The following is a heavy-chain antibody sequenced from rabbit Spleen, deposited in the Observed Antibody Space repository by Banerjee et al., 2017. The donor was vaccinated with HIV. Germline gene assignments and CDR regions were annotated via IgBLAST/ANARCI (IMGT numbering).Heavy chain of an antibody. CDR3: ARDTVYASYAGFGHATLHYFDL. Sequence: QSLEESGGDLVKPGASLTLTCIASGVSFSSSYYICWVRQAPGKGLEWIACIYPTSGSAYYASWAKGRFTISKTSSTTVTLQMTSLTAADTATYFCARDTVYASYAGFGHATLHYFDLWGPGTLVTVS. D-gene: IGHD4-2*01. V-gene: IGHV1S40*01. CDR2: IYPTSGSA. CDR1: GVSFSSSYY. J-gene: IGHJ4*01.